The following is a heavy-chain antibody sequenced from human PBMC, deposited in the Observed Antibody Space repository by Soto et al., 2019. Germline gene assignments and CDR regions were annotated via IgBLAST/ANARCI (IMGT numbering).Heavy chain of an antibody. Sequence: SETLSLTCTVSGGSISSYYWSWIRQPPGKGLEWIGYIYYSGSTNYNPSLKSRVTISVDTSKNQFSLKLSSVTAADTAVYYCARKYSSSWYDYWGQGALVTVSS. CDR2: IYYSGST. CDR3: ARKYSSSWYDY. D-gene: IGHD6-13*01. J-gene: IGHJ4*02. CDR1: GGSISSYY. V-gene: IGHV4-59*01.